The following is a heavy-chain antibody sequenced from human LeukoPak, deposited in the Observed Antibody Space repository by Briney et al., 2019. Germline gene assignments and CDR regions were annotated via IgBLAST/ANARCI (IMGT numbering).Heavy chain of an antibody. Sequence: GGSLRHSCAASGFIFSAYAMSWVRQAPGKGLEWVSSIGSSSSYIYYADSVKGRFTISRDNAKNSLYLQMNSLRAEDTAVYYCARVGITIVRASSSPSPNWFDPWGQGTLVTVSS. J-gene: IGHJ5*02. CDR2: IGSSSSYI. V-gene: IGHV3-21*01. CDR3: ARVGITIVRASSSPSPNWFDP. CDR1: GFIFSAYA. D-gene: IGHD3-10*01.